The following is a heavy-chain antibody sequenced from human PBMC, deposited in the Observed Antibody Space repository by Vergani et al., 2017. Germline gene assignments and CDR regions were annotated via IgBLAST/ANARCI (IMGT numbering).Heavy chain of an antibody. CDR2: IIPIFGTA. D-gene: IGHD3-22*01. Sequence: QVQLVQSGAEVKKPGSSVKVSCKASGGTFSSYAISWVRQAPGQGLEWMGGIIPIFGTANYAQKFQGIVTITADESTSTAYMELSSLRSEDTAVYYCAGGDECYGRSGCPPCWFDPWGQGTLVTVSS. V-gene: IGHV1-69*01. CDR3: AGGDECYGRSGCPPCWFDP. J-gene: IGHJ5*02. CDR1: GGTFSSYA.